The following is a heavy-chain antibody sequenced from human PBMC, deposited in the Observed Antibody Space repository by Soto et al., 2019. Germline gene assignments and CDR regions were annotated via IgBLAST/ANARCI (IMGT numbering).Heavy chain of an antibody. V-gene: IGHV4-30-4*01. CDR2: IFSSGTT. D-gene: IGHD4-17*01. CDR3: ARGPTVTTDY. Sequence: QVQLQESGPGLVRPSQTLSLTCTVSGGSISTDAHYWSWFRQPPGKGLEWIGYIFSSGTTYYNPYLKSQVSMSIDTSQNQFSLKLSSVTAADTAVYYCARGPTVTTDYWGQGALVTVSS. J-gene: IGHJ4*02. CDR1: GGSISTDAHY.